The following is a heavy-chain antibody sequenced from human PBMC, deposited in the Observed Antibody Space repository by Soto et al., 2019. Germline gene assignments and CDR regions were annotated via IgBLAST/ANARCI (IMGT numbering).Heavy chain of an antibody. J-gene: IGHJ4*02. V-gene: IGHV3-23*03. CDR1: EFTFSTYT. CDR2: VNSGSTTT. CDR3: AKHDSGSFRSFDY. Sequence: EVQLLESGGGLVQPGGSLRLSCAASEFTFSTYTMSWVRQAPGKGLEWVSVVNSGSTTTHYADSVKGRFTISRDNSKSTLYRQMSSLRADDTAVYYCAKHDSGSFRSFDYWGQGILVTVSS. D-gene: IGHD3-22*01.